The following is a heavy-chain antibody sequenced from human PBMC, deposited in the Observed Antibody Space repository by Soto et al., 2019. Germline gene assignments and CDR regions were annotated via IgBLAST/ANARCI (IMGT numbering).Heavy chain of an antibody. J-gene: IGHJ5*02. Sequence: KTSETLSLTCTVSGGSISSGGYYWSWIRQHPGKGLEWIGYIYYSGSTYYNPSLKSRVTISVDTSKNQFSLKLSSVTAADTAVYYCARAMAGYCSSTSCYINWFDPWGQGTLVTVSS. CDR3: ARAMAGYCSSTSCYINWFDP. D-gene: IGHD2-2*02. CDR1: GGSISSGGYY. CDR2: IYYSGST. V-gene: IGHV4-31*03.